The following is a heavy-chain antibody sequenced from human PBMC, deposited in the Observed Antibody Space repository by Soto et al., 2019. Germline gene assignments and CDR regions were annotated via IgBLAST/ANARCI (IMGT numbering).Heavy chain of an antibody. Sequence: EVQLLESGGGLIQPGGSLRLSCAASGFTLGTYGMGWVRQAPGKGLEWVSTITGGNTYYAASVKGRFTISRDNSKNPLYLQMSNLRAEDTALYYCAKDKERGGYDSDFDSWGQGTLVTVSS. D-gene: IGHD3-3*01. V-gene: IGHV3-23*01. CDR1: GFTLGTYG. CDR2: ITGGNT. CDR3: AKDKERGGYDSDFDS. J-gene: IGHJ4*02.